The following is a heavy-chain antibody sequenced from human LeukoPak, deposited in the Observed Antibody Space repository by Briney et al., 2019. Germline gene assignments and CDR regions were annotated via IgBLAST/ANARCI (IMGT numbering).Heavy chain of an antibody. CDR1: GFTFSSYA. V-gene: IGHV3-23*01. J-gene: IGHJ4*02. CDR3: AKPLAAAIGYFDY. CDR2: ISGSGGST. D-gene: IGHD6-13*01. Sequence: RGSLRLSCAASGFTFSSYAMSWVCQAPGKGLEWVSAISGSGGSTYYAHSVKGRFTISRDNSTNTLYLQMNSLRAEDTGVYYCAKPLAAAIGYFDYWGQGTLVTVSS.